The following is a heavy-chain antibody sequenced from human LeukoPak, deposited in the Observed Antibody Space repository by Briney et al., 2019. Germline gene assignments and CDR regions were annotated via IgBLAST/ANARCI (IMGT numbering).Heavy chain of an antibody. Sequence: TSETLSLTCTVSGGSISSSSYYWGWIRQPPGKGLEWIGSIYYSGSTYYNPSLKSRVTISVDTSKNQFSLKLSSVTAADTAVYYCASLYYYDSSGYETSDYWGQGTLVTVSS. CDR2: IYYSGST. CDR3: ASLYYYDSSGYETSDY. CDR1: GGSISSSSYY. D-gene: IGHD3-22*01. J-gene: IGHJ4*02. V-gene: IGHV4-39*07.